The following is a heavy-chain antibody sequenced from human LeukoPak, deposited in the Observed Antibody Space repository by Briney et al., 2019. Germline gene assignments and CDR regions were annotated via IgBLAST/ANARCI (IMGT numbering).Heavy chain of an antibody. CDR3: AKDRDYVWGSYRYPYYFDY. V-gene: IGHV3-23*01. D-gene: IGHD3-16*02. J-gene: IGHJ4*02. CDR2: ISGSGGST. Sequence: PGGSLRLSCAASGLTFSSYAMSWVRQAPGKGLEWVSAISGSGGSTYYADSVKGRFTISRDNSKNTLYLQMNSLRAEDTAVYYCAKDRDYVWGSYRYPYYFDYWGQGTLVTVSS. CDR1: GLTFSSYA.